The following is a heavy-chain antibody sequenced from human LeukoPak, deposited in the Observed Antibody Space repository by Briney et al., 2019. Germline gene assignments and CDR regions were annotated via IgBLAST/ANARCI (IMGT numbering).Heavy chain of an antibody. V-gene: IGHV3-30*02. J-gene: IGHJ4*02. CDR3: ARVPSYSSSCDY. D-gene: IGHD6-6*01. Sequence: PGGFLRLSCAASGFTFSSYGMHWVRQAPGKGLEWVAFIRYDGSNKYYADSVKGRVTISRDNSKNTLYLQMNTLRAEDTAVYYCARVPSYSSSCDYWGQGTLVTVSS. CDR2: IRYDGSNK. CDR1: GFTFSSYG.